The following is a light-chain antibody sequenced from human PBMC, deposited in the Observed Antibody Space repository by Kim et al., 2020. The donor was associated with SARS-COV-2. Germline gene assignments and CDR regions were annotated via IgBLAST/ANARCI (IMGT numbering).Light chain of an antibody. J-gene: IGKJ5*01. CDR3: QQFYNWPPIT. V-gene: IGKV3-15*01. CDR1: QSVSSN. CDR2: GAS. Sequence: SPGERAPRSCRASQSVSSNLAWYQQKPGQAPRLLLYGASTRATGVPARFSGSGSGTEFTLTISSLQSEDSAVYYCQQFYNWPPITFGQGTRLEIK.